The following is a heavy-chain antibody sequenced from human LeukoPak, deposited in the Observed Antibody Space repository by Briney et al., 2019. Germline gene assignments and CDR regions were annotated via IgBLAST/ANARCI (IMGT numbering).Heavy chain of an antibody. CDR2: ISSNGGST. V-gene: IGHV3-64D*06. CDR3: VKGPQSSSWYFWVY. CDR1: GFTFSSYA. D-gene: IGHD6-13*01. J-gene: IGHJ4*02. Sequence: GGSLRLSCSASGFTFSSYAMHWVRQAPGKGLEYVSAISSNGGSTYYADSVKGRFTISRDNSKNTLYLQMSSLRAEDTAVYYRVKGPQSSSWYFWVYWGQGTLVTVSS.